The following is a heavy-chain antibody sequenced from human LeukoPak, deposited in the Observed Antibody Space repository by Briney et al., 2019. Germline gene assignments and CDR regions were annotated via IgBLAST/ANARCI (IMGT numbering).Heavy chain of an antibody. CDR3: ARDLPPDSSGYYIDY. Sequence: PSETLSLTCAVYGGSFSGYYWSWIRQPPGKGLEWIGEINHSGSTNYNPSLKSRVTISVDTSKNQFSPKLSSVTAADTAVYYCARDLPPDSSGYYIDYWGQGTLVTVSS. J-gene: IGHJ4*02. V-gene: IGHV4-34*01. D-gene: IGHD3-22*01. CDR2: INHSGST. CDR1: GGSFSGYY.